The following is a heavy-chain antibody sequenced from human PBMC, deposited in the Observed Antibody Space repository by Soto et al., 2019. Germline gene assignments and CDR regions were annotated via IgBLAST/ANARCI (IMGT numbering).Heavy chain of an antibody. CDR1: GFTFSSYG. D-gene: IGHD2-15*01. Sequence: SLRLSCAASGFTFSSYGMHWVRQAPGKGLEWVAVIWYDGSNKYYADSVKGRFTISRDNSKNTLYLQMNSLRAEDTAVYYCARERPDCSGGSCYGGYYYYGMDVWGQGTTVTVSS. J-gene: IGHJ6*02. V-gene: IGHV3-33*01. CDR2: IWYDGSNK. CDR3: ARERPDCSGGSCYGGYYYYGMDV.